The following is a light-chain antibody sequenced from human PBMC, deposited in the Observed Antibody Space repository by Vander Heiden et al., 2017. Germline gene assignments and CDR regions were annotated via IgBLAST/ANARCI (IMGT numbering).Light chain of an antibody. J-gene: IGLJ1*01. Sequence: LLQPPSVSAAPGQPVTIPGTGTSSDVGSYDYVSWYQQHPGTVPKPMIYNVNIQPSGVPDRFSGSKSGNTASMTISGLQAEDEAGYYWCSYTSSGAPFVFGTGTKGTVL. V-gene: IGLV2-11*01. CDR3: CSYTSSGAPFV. CDR1: SSDVGSYDY. CDR2: NVN.